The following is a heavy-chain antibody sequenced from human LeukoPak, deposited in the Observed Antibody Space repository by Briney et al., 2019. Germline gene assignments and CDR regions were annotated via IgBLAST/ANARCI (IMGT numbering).Heavy chain of an antibody. V-gene: IGHV3-7*03. Sequence: GGSLRLSCAASGFTLSNHWMTWVRQVPGRGPEWVANVNRDGSETYYLDSVKGRFTISKDNAKNSLYLQMNSLRAEDTALYHCARNNGMDVWGQGTTVTVSS. CDR3: ARNNGMDV. J-gene: IGHJ6*02. CDR1: GFTLSNHW. CDR2: VNRDGSET.